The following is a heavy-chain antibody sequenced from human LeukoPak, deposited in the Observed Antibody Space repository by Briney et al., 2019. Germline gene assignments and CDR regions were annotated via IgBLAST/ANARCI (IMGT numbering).Heavy chain of an antibody. CDR1: GGSISSPY. V-gene: IGHV4-59*08. Sequence: SETLSLTCAVSGGSISSPYWSWIRQPPGKGLEWIGFIYYSGTTKYNPSLKSRVTISADTSKNHFSLKLRSVTAADTALYYCARQADDSSTSLVYFDYWGQGTLVTVSS. D-gene: IGHD6-6*01. CDR3: ARQADDSSTSLVYFDY. J-gene: IGHJ4*02. CDR2: IYYSGTT.